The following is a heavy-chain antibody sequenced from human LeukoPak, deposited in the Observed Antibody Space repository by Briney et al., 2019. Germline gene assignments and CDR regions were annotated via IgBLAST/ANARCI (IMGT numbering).Heavy chain of an antibody. CDR1: GFTFSSYG. J-gene: IGHJ4*02. D-gene: IGHD1-26*01. V-gene: IGHV3-30*02. CDR3: AKGTVGAYEINY. Sequence: GGSLRLSCGASGFTFSSYGLHWVRQAPGRGREWVAFIRYDGNNKYYADSVKGRFTISRDNSKNTLYLQMNSLRTEDTAVYYCAKGTVGAYEINYWGQGTLVTVFS. CDR2: IRYDGNNK.